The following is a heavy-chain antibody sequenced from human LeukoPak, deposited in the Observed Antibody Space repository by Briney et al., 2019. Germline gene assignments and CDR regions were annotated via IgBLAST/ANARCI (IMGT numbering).Heavy chain of an antibody. CDR1: GYTFTSYY. J-gene: IGHJ5*02. D-gene: IGHD3-22*01. Sequence: ASVKVSCKASGYTFTSYYMRWVRQAPGQGLEWMGIINPRGGSTSYAQKFQGRVIMTRDMSTSTVYMELNSLRSEDTAVYYCARAGVVKGWFDPWGQGTLVTVSS. CDR3: ARAGVVKGWFDP. V-gene: IGHV1-46*01. CDR2: INPRGGST.